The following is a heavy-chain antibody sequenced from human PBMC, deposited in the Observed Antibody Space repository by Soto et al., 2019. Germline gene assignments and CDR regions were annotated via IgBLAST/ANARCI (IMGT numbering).Heavy chain of an antibody. CDR3: ARVSTRRAFDI. V-gene: IGHV4-34*01. D-gene: IGHD3-16*02. CDR2: INHSGST. CDR1: GGSFSGYY. J-gene: IGHJ3*02. Sequence: QVQLQQWGAGLLKPSETLSLTCAVYGGSFSGYYWSWIRQPPGKGLEWIGEINHSGSTNYNPSLKSRVPISVDTDKNQFSLKRSCVTAAGTAVYYWARVSTRRAFDIWGQGTMVTVSS.